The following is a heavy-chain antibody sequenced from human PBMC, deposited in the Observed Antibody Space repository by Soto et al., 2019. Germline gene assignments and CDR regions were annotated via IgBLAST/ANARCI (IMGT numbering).Heavy chain of an antibody. V-gene: IGHV4-39*01. D-gene: IGHD3-10*01. CDR2: MYHTGST. CDR1: GDSITRSGFY. Sequence: QLHLHESGPGLVKPSETLSLSCSVSGDSITRSGFYWAWIRRPPGKELEWIGSMYHTGSTYYKPSLESRLTMSVDTSKSQFSLRLTSMTAADAGVYFFARVRGGDTHVFDFWGQGARVTVSS. J-gene: IGHJ4*02. CDR3: ARVRGGDTHVFDF.